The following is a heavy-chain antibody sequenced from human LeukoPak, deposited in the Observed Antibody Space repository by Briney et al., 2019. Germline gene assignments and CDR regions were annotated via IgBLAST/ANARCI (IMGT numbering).Heavy chain of an antibody. V-gene: IGHV3-23*01. J-gene: IGHJ3*01. CDR3: AKGWGTHCGGDCDAFDL. CDR2: ISSSGNT. CDR1: GFTFSSYG. D-gene: IGHD2-21*02. Sequence: GGSLTLSCAASGFTFSSYGRIWVRQAPGKGREGVSGISSSGNTYYADSVKCRFTISRDNSKNTVYLQMNSLRAEDTAIYYCAKGWGTHCGGDCDAFDLWGQGTMVTVSS.